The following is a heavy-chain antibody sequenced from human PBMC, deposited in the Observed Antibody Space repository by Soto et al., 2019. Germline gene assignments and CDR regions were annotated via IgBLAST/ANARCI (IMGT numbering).Heavy chain of an antibody. Sequence: SVKVSCKASGGTFSSYAISWVRQAPGQGLEWMGGIIPIFGTANYAQKFQGRVTITADESTSTAYMELSSLRSEDTAVYYCARDQVVPAAAYYYGMDVWGQGTTVTVSS. J-gene: IGHJ6*02. CDR2: IIPIFGTA. CDR1: GGTFSSYA. D-gene: IGHD2-2*01. CDR3: ARDQVVPAAAYYYGMDV. V-gene: IGHV1-69*13.